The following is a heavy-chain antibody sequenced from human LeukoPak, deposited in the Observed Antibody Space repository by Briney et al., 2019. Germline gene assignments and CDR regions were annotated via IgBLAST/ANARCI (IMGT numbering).Heavy chain of an antibody. CDR1: GYTLTELS. CDR3: LLAVSGTEAYFDY. V-gene: IGHV1-24*01. J-gene: IGHJ4*02. Sequence: ASVKVSCKVSGYTLTELSMHWVRQAPGKGLEWMGGFDPDTGKTIYAQKFQGRVTMTEDSSTDTAYMELSSLRSEDAAVYYCLLAVSGTEAYFDYWGQGTLVTVSS. D-gene: IGHD6-19*01. CDR2: FDPDTGKT.